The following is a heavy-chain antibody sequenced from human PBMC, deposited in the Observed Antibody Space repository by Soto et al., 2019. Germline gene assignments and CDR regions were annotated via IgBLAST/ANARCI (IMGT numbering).Heavy chain of an antibody. V-gene: IGHV1-69*01. CDR3: AATPEGGIAVAGTRAIPFFDY. J-gene: IGHJ4*02. Sequence: QVQLVQSGAEVKKPGSSVKVSCKASGGTFSSYAISWVRQAPGQGLEWMGGIIPIFGTANYAQKFQGRVTITADESTSTAYMELSSLRSEDTAVYYCAATPEGGIAVAGTRAIPFFDYWGQGTLVTVSS. D-gene: IGHD6-19*01. CDR1: GGTFSSYA. CDR2: IIPIFGTA.